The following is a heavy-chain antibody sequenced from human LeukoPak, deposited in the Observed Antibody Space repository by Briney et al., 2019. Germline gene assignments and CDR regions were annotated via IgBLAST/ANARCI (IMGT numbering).Heavy chain of an antibody. CDR3: GRDAALDHCGGDCYPDY. V-gene: IGHV4-59*12. Sequence: LETLSLTCTVSGGSISSYYWSWIRQPPGKGLEWIGYIYYSGSTNYNPSLESRVTMSLDTSKNQFSLKLRSVTAADTAVYYCGRDAALDHCGGDCYPDYWGQGTLVTVSS. CDR2: IYYSGST. CDR1: GGSISSYY. J-gene: IGHJ4*02. D-gene: IGHD2-21*01.